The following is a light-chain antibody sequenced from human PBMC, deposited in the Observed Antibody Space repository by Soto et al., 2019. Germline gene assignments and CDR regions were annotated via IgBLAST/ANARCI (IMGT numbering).Light chain of an antibody. CDR1: QSISSW. J-gene: IGKJ2*01. Sequence: DIQMTQSPSTLSASVGDRVTITCRASQSISSWLAWYQQKPGKAPKLLIYDASSLESGVPSRCSGSGSGTEFTLTISSLQPEDFATDYCQQDNSYPHTFGQVTKLEI. CDR3: QQDNSYPHT. CDR2: DAS. V-gene: IGKV1-5*01.